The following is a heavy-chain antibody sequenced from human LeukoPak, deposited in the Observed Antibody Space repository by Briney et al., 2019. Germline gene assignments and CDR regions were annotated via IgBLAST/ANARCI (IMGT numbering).Heavy chain of an antibody. D-gene: IGHD4-17*01. J-gene: IGHJ4*02. CDR3: AKDLTSYDYGDYGGSDY. Sequence: HSGGSLRLSCAASGFTFTSYAMSWVRQAPGKGLEWVSAISGSARSTFYADSVEGRFTISRDNSKDMVYLHMNSLRAEDTAIYYCAKDLTSYDYGDYGGSDYWGQGTLVTVSS. CDR1: GFTFTSYA. V-gene: IGHV3-23*01. CDR2: ISGSARST.